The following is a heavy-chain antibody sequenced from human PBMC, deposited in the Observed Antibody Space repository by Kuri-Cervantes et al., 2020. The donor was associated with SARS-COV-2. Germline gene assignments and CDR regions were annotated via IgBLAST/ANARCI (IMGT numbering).Heavy chain of an antibody. CDR2: IIPIFGTA. V-gene: IGHV1-69*13. D-gene: IGHD1-7*01. CDR1: GGTFSSYA. CDR3: ARGRNYKNYFDY. Sequence: SVKVSCKASGGTFSSYAISWVRQAPGQGLEWMGRIIPIFGTANYALKFQGRVTITADESTSTAYMELSSLRSEDTAVYYCARGRNYKNYFDYWGQGTLVTVSS. J-gene: IGHJ4*02.